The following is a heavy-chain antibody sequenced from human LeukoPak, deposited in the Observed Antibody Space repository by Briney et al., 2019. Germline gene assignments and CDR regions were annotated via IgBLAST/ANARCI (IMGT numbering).Heavy chain of an antibody. D-gene: IGHD3-10*01. J-gene: IGHJ4*02. V-gene: IGHV3-53*01. CDR2: VYSGGST. CDR3: ASCYYGSGSYYLDY. CDR1: GFTVSNNY. Sequence: QSGGSLRLSCAASGFTVSNNYMSWVRQAPGKGLEWVSVVYSGGSTYYADSVKGRFTISRDNSKNTLYLQMNSLRPEDTAVYYCASCYYGSGSYYLDYWGQGTLVTVSS.